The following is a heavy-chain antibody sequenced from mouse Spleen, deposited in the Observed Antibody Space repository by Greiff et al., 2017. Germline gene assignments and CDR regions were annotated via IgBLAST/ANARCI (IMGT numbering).Heavy chain of an antibody. CDR2: IYPGSGNT. D-gene: IGHD1-1*02. V-gene: IGHV1-84*01. J-gene: IGHJ4*01. CDR3: ARYYYDGIHYYAMDY. CDR1: GYTFTDYY. Sequence: QVQLKQSGAELARPGASVKLSCKASGYTFTDYYINWVKQRPGQGLEWIGWIYPGSGNTKYNEKFKGKATLTVDTSSSTAYMQLSSLTSEDSAVYFCARYYYDGIHYYAMDYWGQGTSVTVSS.